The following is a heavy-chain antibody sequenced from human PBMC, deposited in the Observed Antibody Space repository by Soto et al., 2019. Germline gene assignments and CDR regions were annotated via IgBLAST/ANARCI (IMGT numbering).Heavy chain of an antibody. CDR1: GVTFSSYS. CDR3: ARVRTATVTTFDY. D-gene: IGHD4-17*01. CDR2: ISSSSSYI. Sequence: GGSLRLACAASGVTFSSYSMNWVRQAPGKGLEWVSSISSSSSYIYYADSVKGRFTISRDNAKNSLYLQMNSLRAEDTAVYYCARVRTATVTTFDYWGQGTLVTVSS. V-gene: IGHV3-21*01. J-gene: IGHJ4*02.